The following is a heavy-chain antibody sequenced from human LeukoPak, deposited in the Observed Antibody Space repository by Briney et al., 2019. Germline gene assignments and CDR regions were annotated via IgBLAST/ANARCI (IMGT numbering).Heavy chain of an antibody. D-gene: IGHD1-26*01. CDR1: GFTVSSTY. CDR2: IYSGGTT. J-gene: IGHJ4*02. CDR3: GRDLGGRSGY. V-gene: IGHV3-53*01. Sequence: GGSLRLSCAASGFTVSSTYMNWVRQAPGKGLEWVSIIYSGGTTYYTDSVKGRFTISRDSSKNTLYLQMNSLRAEDTAVYHCGRDLGGRSGYWGQGTLVTVSS.